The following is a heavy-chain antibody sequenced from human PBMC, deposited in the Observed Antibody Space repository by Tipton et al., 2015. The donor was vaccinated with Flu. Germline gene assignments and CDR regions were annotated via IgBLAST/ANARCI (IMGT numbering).Heavy chain of an antibody. D-gene: IGHD3-10*01. CDR3: ARDQGFGDGLTYDYYVMDV. CDR2: IYYSGTT. CDR1: GFTFSSYEM. J-gene: IGHJ6*02. V-gene: IGHV4-31*02. Sequence: LRLSCAASGFTFSSYEMNWVRQAPGKGLEWIGCIYYSGTTYYNPSLESRLTISVDTSKNQFSLRLNSVTAADTAVYYCARDQGFGDGLTYDYYVMDVWGQGTTVTVSS.